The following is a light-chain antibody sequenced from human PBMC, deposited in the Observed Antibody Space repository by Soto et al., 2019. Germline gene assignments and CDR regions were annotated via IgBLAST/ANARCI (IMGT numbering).Light chain of an antibody. J-gene: IGLJ1*01. Sequence: QSVLTQPPSASGTPGQRVTISCSGSSSNIGSTAVNWYQQLPGTAPKLLIYSNNQRPSGVPDRFSGSKSGTSASLAISGLQSEDEADYYCAAWDDRLNAQVFGTGTKLTVL. CDR3: AAWDDRLNAQV. V-gene: IGLV1-44*01. CDR1: SSNIGSTA. CDR2: SNN.